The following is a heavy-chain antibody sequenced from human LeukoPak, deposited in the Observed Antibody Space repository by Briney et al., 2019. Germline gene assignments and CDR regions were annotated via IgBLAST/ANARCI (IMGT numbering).Heavy chain of an antibody. V-gene: IGHV3-20*04. Sequence: PGGSLRLSCAASGFIFGDHVMYWVHQVPGKGLEWVSGIDWNGGSTGYADSVKGRFNISRDNAKNSLFLQMNSLRVEDTAFYFCARDLRSGGSQNGAGHTGPLDYWGQGTLVTVSS. CDR3: ARDLRSGGSQNGAGHTGPLDY. CDR2: IDWNGGST. CDR1: GFIFGDHV. D-gene: IGHD2-8*02. J-gene: IGHJ4*02.